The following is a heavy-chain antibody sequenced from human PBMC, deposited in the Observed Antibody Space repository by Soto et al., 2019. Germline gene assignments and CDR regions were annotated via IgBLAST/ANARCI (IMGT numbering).Heavy chain of an antibody. D-gene: IGHD2-15*01. V-gene: IGHV3-23*01. CDR3: ATTVVYCSGGSCHD. CDR2: ISASGGST. Sequence: GGSLRLSCAASGFTFSSSAMSWVRQAPGKGLEWVSAISASGGSTYYADSVKGRLTISRDNSKNTLYLQMNSLRAEDTAVYYCATTVVYCSGGSCHDWGQGTLVTVSS. CDR1: GFTFSSSA. J-gene: IGHJ4*02.